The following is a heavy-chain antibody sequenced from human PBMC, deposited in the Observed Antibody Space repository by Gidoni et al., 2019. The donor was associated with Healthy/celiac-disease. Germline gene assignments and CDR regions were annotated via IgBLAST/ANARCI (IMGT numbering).Heavy chain of an antibody. J-gene: IGHJ4*02. CDR3: AKDYYDSSGYSYYFDY. D-gene: IGHD3-22*01. CDR2: IRWNSGSM. V-gene: IGHV3-9*01. CDR1: GFTFDDYA. Sequence: EVQLVESGGGLVQPGRSLRLSCADAGFTFDDYAMHWVRQAPGKGLEWVSGIRWNSGSMGYADSVKVRFTISRDNAKNSLYLQMNSLRAEDTALYYCAKDYYDSSGYSYYFDYWGQGTLFTFSS.